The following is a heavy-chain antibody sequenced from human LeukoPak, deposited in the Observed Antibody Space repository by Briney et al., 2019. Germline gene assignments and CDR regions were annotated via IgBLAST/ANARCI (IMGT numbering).Heavy chain of an antibody. CDR2: ISSSSSYI. V-gene: IGHV3-21*01. CDR1: GFTFSSYS. D-gene: IGHD6-19*01. Sequence: GGSLRLSCAASGFTFSSYSMNWVRQAPGKGLEWVSSISSSSSYIYYADSVKGRFTISRDNAKNSLYLQMNSLRAEDTAVYYCAREVFDSGSYTFYYFDYWGQGTLVTVSS. J-gene: IGHJ4*02. CDR3: AREVFDSGSYTFYYFDY.